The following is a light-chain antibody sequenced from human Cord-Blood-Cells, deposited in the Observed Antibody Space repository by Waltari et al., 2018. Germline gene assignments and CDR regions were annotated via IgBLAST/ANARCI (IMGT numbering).Light chain of an antibody. J-gene: IGLJ2*01. CDR3: CSYAGSGTYVV. Sequence: QSALTQPASVSGSPGQSITISCTGTSSDVGSYNLVSWYQQHPGKAPKLMIHEGSKRPSGVSNRFSGSKSGNTASLTISGLQAEDEADYYCCSYAGSGTYVVFGGGTKLTVL. CDR2: EGS. V-gene: IGLV2-23*01. CDR1: SSDVGSYNL.